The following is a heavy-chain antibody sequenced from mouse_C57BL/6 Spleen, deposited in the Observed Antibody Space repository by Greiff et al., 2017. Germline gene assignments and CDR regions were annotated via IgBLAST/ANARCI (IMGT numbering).Heavy chain of an antibody. V-gene: IGHV1-52*01. CDR2: IYPSDSET. CDR3: AIKGAMDY. Sequence: QVQLQQPGAELVRPGSSVKLSCNPPFSPFPLSFLPFFPPLPLPVLYFIFNIYPSDSETHYNQKFKDKATLTVDKSSSTAYMQLSSLTSEDSAVYYCAIKGAMDYWGQGTSVTVSS. CDR1: FSPFPLSF. D-gene: IGHD1-3*01. J-gene: IGHJ4*01.